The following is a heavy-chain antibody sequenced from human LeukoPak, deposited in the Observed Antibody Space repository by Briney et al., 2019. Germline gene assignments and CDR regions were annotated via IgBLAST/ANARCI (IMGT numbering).Heavy chain of an antibody. CDR2: IYYSGST. Sequence: PSETLSLTCTVSGGSISSYYWSWIRQPPGKGLEWIGYIYYSGSTNYNPSLKSRVTISVDTSKNQFSLKLSSVTAANTAVYYCARDDLATFDPWGQGTLVTVSS. CDR1: GGSISSYY. CDR3: ARDDLATFDP. D-gene: IGHD3/OR15-3a*01. J-gene: IGHJ5*02. V-gene: IGHV4-59*01.